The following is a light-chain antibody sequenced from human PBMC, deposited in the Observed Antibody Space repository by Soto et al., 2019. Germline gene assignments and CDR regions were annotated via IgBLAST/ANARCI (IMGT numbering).Light chain of an antibody. CDR3: QQYHSVPWT. V-gene: IGKV1-27*01. Sequence: DIQMTQSPSSLSASIGDRVTITCRATQGINNYLAWYQQRPGKVPTVVIYAASSLQSGVPSRFSGSGPGTDFTLTISSMQPEDAATYYCQQYHSVPWTFGPGTKVEVK. CDR2: AAS. CDR1: QGINNY. J-gene: IGKJ1*01.